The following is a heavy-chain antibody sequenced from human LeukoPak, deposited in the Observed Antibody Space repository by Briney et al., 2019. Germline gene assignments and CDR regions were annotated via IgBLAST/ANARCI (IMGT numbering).Heavy chain of an antibody. D-gene: IGHD6-19*01. CDR1: GYTFTSYD. Sequence: ASVKVSCKASGYTFTSYDINWVRQATGQVLGWMGWMNPNSGNTGYAQKFQGRVTMTRNTSISTAYMELSSLRSEDTAVYYCARYSNGWYSFDYWGQGTLVTVSS. CDR3: ARYSNGWYSFDY. V-gene: IGHV1-8*01. J-gene: IGHJ4*02. CDR2: MNPNSGNT.